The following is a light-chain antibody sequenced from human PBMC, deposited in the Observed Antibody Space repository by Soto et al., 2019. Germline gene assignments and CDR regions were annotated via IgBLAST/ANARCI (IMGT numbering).Light chain of an antibody. CDR2: DTS. J-gene: IGKJ5*01. Sequence: EIVMTQSPATLTVSPGERATLSCRASQSVSIKLAWYQQKPGQAPRFLIYDTSTRATGIPARFSGSGSGTEFTLTISSLQSEDFAVYYCQQYNNWPPITLGQGTRLEIK. CDR1: QSVSIK. V-gene: IGKV3-15*01. CDR3: QQYNNWPPIT.